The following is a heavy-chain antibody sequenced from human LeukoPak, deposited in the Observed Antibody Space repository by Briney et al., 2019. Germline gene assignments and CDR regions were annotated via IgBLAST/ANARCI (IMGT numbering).Heavy chain of an antibody. CDR2: ISAYNGNT. Sequence: ASVKVSCKASGYTFTSYGISWVRQAPGQGLEWMGWISAYNGNTKNAQKSQGRVTMTTDTSTSTAYMELRSLRSDDTAVYYCARVGHYYDSSGLGAFDIWGQGTMVTVSS. D-gene: IGHD3-22*01. V-gene: IGHV1-18*01. CDR3: ARVGHYYDSSGLGAFDI. CDR1: GYTFTSYG. J-gene: IGHJ3*02.